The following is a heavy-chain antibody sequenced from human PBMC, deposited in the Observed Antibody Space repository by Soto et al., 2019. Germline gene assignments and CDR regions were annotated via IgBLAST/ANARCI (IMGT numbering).Heavy chain of an antibody. J-gene: IGHJ3*02. Sequence: GGSLRLSCAASGFTFSDYYMSWIRQAPGKGLEWLSYIGTSSSYTNYADSVKGRFTISRDNAKNSLYLQMNSLRAEDTAVYYCARDADILTGSDAFDIWGQGTMVTVSS. V-gene: IGHV3-11*05. D-gene: IGHD3-9*01. CDR3: ARDADILTGSDAFDI. CDR1: GFTFSDYY. CDR2: IGTSSSYT.